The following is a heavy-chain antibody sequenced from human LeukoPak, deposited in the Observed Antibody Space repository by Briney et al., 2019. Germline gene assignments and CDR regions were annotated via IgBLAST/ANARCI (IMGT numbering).Heavy chain of an antibody. J-gene: IGHJ4*02. CDR2: IKQDGSEK. CDR1: GFTFSNYW. CDR3: ANEGEIGYGYFY. D-gene: IGHD5-18*01. V-gene: IGHV3-7*01. Sequence: GGSLRLSCAASGFTFSNYWMSWVRQAPGKGLEWVANIKQDGSEKNYVDSVKGRFTISRDNAKNSLYLQMNSLRAEDTAVYYCANEGEIGYGYFYWGQGTLVTVSS.